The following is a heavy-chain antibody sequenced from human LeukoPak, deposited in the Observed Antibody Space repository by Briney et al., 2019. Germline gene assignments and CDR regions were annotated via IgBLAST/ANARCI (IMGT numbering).Heavy chain of an antibody. V-gene: IGHV4-39*07. D-gene: IGHD1-26*01. CDR3: ARVQSGTHFPYYYYYMDV. CDR2: IYYSGST. J-gene: IGHJ6*03. Sequence: PSETLSLTCTVSGGSISSSSYYWGWIRQPPGKGLEWIGSIYYSGSTYYNPSLKSRVTISVDTSKNQFSLKLSSVTAADTAVYYCARVQSGTHFPYYYYYMDVWGKGTTVTVSS. CDR1: GGSISSSSYY.